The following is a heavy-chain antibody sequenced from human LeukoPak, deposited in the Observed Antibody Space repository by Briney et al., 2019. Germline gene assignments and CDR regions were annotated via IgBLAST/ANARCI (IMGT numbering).Heavy chain of an antibody. CDR1: GGSISNYY. J-gene: IGHJ4*02. Sequence: SETLSLTCAVYGGSISNYYWSWIRQLPGKGLEWIGEVNHSGSTNYNPSLKSRVTISVDTSKKKFSLKVRPVTAADTAVYYCASGWIAARLLYWGQGTLVTVSS. CDR2: VNHSGST. V-gene: IGHV4-34*01. D-gene: IGHD6-6*01. CDR3: ASGWIAARLLY.